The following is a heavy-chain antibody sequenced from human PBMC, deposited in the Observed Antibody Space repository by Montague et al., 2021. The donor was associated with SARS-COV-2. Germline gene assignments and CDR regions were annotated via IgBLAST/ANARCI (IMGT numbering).Heavy chain of an antibody. D-gene: IGHD4-17*01. CDR2: FYYAGGT. CDR3: ARLYGSSFDY. Sequence: SETLSLTCTVSGGSVSRISSHWGWIRQPPGKGLEYIGCFYYAGGTQYNPSLKSRVTISVDTSNDQLSLKMNSVTAADTAVYFCARLYGSSFDYWGQGTLVTVSS. J-gene: IGHJ4*02. V-gene: IGHV4-39*01. CDR1: GGSVSRISSH.